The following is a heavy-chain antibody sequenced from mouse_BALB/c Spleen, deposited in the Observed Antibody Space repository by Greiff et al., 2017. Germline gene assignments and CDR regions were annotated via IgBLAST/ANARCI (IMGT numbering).Heavy chain of an antibody. CDR3: ARDDLVRSGFAY. V-gene: IGHV1S81*02. Sequence: QVQLQQPGAELVKPGASVKLSCKASGYTFTSYWMHWVKQRPGQGLEWIGEINPSNGRTNYNEKFKSKATLTVDKSSSTAYMQLSSLTSEDSSVYYCARDDLVRSGFAYWGQGTLVTVSA. J-gene: IGHJ3*01. CDR2: INPSNGRT. CDR1: GYTFTSYW. D-gene: IGHD2-14*01.